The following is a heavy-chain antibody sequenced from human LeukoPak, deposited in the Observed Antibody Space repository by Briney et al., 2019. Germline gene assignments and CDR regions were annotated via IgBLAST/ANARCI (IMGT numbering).Heavy chain of an antibody. CDR3: ARQSVGTASIYYFAY. V-gene: IGHV4-39*01. D-gene: IGHD1-26*01. Sequence: SETLSLTCAVSGASISGSSGYYWGWVRQPPGEGLEWISSIDYSGTTQYNPFVKSRVSIFIDTFKNQFSLNLNSVTAADTAVYYCARQSVGTASIYYFAYWGQGILSPSPQ. CDR2: IDYSGTT. J-gene: IGHJ4*02. CDR1: GASISGSSGYY.